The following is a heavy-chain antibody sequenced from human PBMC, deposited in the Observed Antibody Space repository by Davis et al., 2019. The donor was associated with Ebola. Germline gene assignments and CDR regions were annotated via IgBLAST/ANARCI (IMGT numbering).Heavy chain of an antibody. Sequence: SETLSLTCTVSGGSISSGGYYWSWIRQPPGKGLEWIGYIYYSGSTYYNPSLKSRVTISVDTSKNQFSLKLSSVTAADTAMYYCAREGGIGLDYWGQGTLVTVSS. V-gene: IGHV4-61*08. CDR2: IYYSGST. CDR3: AREGGIGLDY. J-gene: IGHJ4*02. D-gene: IGHD3-16*01. CDR1: GGSISSGGYY.